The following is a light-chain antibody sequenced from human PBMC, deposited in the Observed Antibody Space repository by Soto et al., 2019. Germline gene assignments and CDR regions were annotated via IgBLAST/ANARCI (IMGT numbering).Light chain of an antibody. CDR1: QGISSG. CDR2: DVF. Sequence: AIQLTQSPSSLSASVGDRVTITCRTSQGISSGLAWYQHKPGKTPNLLIYDVFNLESGVPSRFSGSGSGTEFTLTISSLQPEDFATYYCQQFNSFPLTFGQGTRLEIK. J-gene: IGKJ5*01. CDR3: QQFNSFPLT. V-gene: IGKV1-13*02.